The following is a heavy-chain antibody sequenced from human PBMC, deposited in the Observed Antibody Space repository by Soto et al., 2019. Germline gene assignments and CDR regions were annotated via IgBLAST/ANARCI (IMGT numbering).Heavy chain of an antibody. CDR2: FNPTGDTA. Sequence: ASVKVSCKASGYTFTSYYMHWVRQAPGQGLEWMGIFNPTGDTASYAQKLQGRVTMTRDTSTGTAYMELGSLRSEDTAVYYCARGGRIVDTGIGYYYYHAMDVWGQGTTVTAP. V-gene: IGHV1-46*01. CDR1: GYTFTSYY. D-gene: IGHD5-18*01. J-gene: IGHJ6*02. CDR3: ARGGRIVDTGIGYYYYHAMDV.